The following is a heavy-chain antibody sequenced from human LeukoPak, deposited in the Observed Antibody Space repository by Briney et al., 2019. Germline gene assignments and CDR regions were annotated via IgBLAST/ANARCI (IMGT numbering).Heavy chain of an antibody. CDR2: IYYSGST. V-gene: IGHV4-30-2*03. D-gene: IGHD1-1*01. CDR3: ARVDWNRDRVFGWFDP. Sequence: PSQTLSLTCTVSGGSISSGGYYWSWIRQHPGKGLEWIGSIYYSGSTYYNPSLKSRVTISVDTSKNQFSLKLSSVTAADTAVYYCARVDWNRDRVFGWFDPWGQGTLVTLSS. CDR1: GGSISSGGYY. J-gene: IGHJ5*02.